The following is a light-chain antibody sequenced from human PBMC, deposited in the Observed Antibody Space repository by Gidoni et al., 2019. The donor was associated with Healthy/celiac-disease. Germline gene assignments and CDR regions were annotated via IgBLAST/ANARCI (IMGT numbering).Light chain of an antibody. V-gene: IGKV1-8*01. CDR2: AAS. J-gene: IGKJ1*01. CDR1: QGISSY. CDR3: QQYYSYPWT. Sequence: AIRMTQSPSSFSASTGDRVTITCRASQGISSYLAWYQQKPGKAPKLLIYAASTLQSGVPSRFSGRGSGTDFTLTISCLQSEDFATYYWQQYYSYPWTFGQGTKVEIK.